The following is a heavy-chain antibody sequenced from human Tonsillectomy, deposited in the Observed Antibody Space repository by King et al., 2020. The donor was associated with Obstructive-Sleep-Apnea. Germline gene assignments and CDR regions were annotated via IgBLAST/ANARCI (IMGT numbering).Heavy chain of an antibody. CDR1: GFTFSSFG. CDR3: AKEFYITFGLYGLDV. CDR2: ISYDGSSK. Sequence: HVQLVESGGGVVQPGRSLRLSCAASGFTFSSFGMHWVRQAPGKGLEWVAVISYDGSSKDYVDSVKGRFSISRDNSDNRLYLQMNSLRPEDTAVYYCAKEFYITFGLYGLDVWGQGTTVTVSS. J-gene: IGHJ6*02. D-gene: IGHD2/OR15-2a*01. V-gene: IGHV3-30*18.